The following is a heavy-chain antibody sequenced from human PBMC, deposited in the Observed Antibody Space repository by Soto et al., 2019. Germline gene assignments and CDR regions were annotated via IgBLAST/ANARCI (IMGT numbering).Heavy chain of an antibody. V-gene: IGHV1-69*12. D-gene: IGHD3-22*01. CDR1: GGTFSSYA. J-gene: IGHJ5*02. CDR3: ARETGYYDSSGSRNWFDP. CDR2: IIPIFGTA. Sequence: QVQLVQSGAEVKKPGSSVKVSCKASGGTFSSYAISWVRQAPGQGLEWMGGIIPIFGTANYAQKFQGRVTITADESTSTAYMELSSLRSEDTAVYYCARETGYYDSSGSRNWFDPWGQGTLVTVSS.